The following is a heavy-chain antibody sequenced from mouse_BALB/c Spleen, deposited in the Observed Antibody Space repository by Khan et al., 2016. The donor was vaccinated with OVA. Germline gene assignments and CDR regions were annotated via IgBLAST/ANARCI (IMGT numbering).Heavy chain of an antibody. CDR3: ARMDTTSLDY. CDR1: GYTFTDYY. CDR2: IYPGSGNT. J-gene: IGHJ2*01. V-gene: IGHV1-77*01. D-gene: IGHD2-3*01. Sequence: QVQLQQSGTELARPGASVKLSCKASGYTFTDYYITWVKQRTGQGLEWIGEIYPGSGNTYYNEKFKGKATLTADKSSNTAYMQLSSLTSDDSAVYFCARMDTTSLDYWGQGTTLTVSS.